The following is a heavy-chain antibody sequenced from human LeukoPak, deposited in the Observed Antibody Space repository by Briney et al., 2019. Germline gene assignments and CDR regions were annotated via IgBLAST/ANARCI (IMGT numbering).Heavy chain of an antibody. D-gene: IGHD4-11*01. CDR2: IYTSGST. V-gene: IGHV4-4*07. J-gene: IGHJ5*02. Sequence: SETLSLTCTVSGGSISSYYWSWIRQPAGKGLEWIGRIYTSGSTNYNPSLKSRVTISVDTSKNQFSLKLSSVTAADTAVYYCARHRSRTTVTSGFDPWGQGTLVTVSS. CDR1: GGSISSYY. CDR3: ARHRSRTTVTSGFDP.